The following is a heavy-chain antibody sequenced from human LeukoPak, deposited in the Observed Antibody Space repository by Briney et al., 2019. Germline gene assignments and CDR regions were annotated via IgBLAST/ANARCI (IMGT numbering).Heavy chain of an antibody. J-gene: IGHJ4*02. V-gene: IGHV3-48*01. CDR2: IRSSSSTR. CDR3: ASWAGTTAGFSGPFDF. CDR1: GFSFSSYG. Sequence: GGSLRLSCAGSGFSFSSYGMHWVRQAPGKVLEWISHIRSSSSTRTTYYADSVKGRFTISRDDATNSLYLQMNSLRGEDTAVYYCASWAGTTAGFSGPFDFWGQGTLVTVSS. D-gene: IGHD6-25*01.